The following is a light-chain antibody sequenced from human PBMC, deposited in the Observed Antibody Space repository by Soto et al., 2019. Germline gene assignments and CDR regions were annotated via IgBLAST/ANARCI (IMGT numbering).Light chain of an antibody. CDR3: QTYQSAGFT. CDR2: HAS. J-gene: IGKJ3*01. CDR1: QDIYYY. V-gene: IGKV1-27*01. Sequence: DIQMTQSPSSLSASVGDRVTITCRASQDIYYYLAWYQQRPGQVPKLLIYHASTLQAGVPSRFSGSGSGTDFTLTISSLQPEDCATYYCQTYQSAGFTFGPGTKVDIK.